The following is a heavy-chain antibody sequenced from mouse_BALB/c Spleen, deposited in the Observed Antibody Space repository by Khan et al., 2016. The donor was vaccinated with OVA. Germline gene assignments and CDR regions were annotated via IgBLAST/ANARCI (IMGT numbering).Heavy chain of an antibody. D-gene: IGHD1-1*01. CDR1: GYSITSDYA. CDR3: AKIYEGDFAY. V-gene: IGHV3-2*02. CDR2: ISYSGNI. Sequence: VQLQQSGPGLVKPSQSLSLTCTVTGYSITSDYAWNWIRQFPGNKLEWMGYISYSGNIKYNPSLKSRAFITRDTSKNQSFLQLDSVTIEDSSTYYCAKIYEGDFAYWGQGTTLTVSS. J-gene: IGHJ2*01.